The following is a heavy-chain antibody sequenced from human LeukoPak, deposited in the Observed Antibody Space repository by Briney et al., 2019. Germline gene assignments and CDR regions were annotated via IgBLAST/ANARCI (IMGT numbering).Heavy chain of an antibody. D-gene: IGHD3-10*01. CDR3: ARGRSITLLRGVAMSDGFDV. Sequence: SETLSLTCAVYGGSFSGYYWSWIRQPPGKGAEWLGEFNHSGTNNYNPSLKSRVTISVDTSKNQFSLKLSSVTAAETAVYYCARGRSITLLRGVAMSDGFDVWGQGAMVAVSS. CDR2: FNHSGTN. V-gene: IGHV4-34*01. J-gene: IGHJ3*01. CDR1: GGSFSGYY.